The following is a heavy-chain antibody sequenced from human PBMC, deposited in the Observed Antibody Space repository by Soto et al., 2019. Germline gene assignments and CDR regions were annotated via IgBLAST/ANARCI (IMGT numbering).Heavy chain of an antibody. J-gene: IGHJ5*02. CDR1: GFIFRSFT. Sequence: GSLRLSCAASGFIFRSFTMNWVRQAPVKGLEWVSTISSNSAYIYYTDALRGRFTISRDNAKNSLHLQMNSLRAEDTAVYYCTRDASRDSSARGWFDPWGPGTLVTVSS. V-gene: IGHV3-21*01. D-gene: IGHD6-13*01. CDR2: ISSNSAYI. CDR3: TRDASRDSSARGWFDP.